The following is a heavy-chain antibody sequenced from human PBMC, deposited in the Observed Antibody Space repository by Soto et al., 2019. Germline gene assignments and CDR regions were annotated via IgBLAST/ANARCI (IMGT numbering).Heavy chain of an antibody. CDR3: ARECGGDCTNAFDL. V-gene: IGHV3-66*01. D-gene: IGHD2-21*01. CDR1: GFTVSSNY. Sequence: QLVESGGGLVQPGGSLRLSCAASGFTVSSNYMNWVRQAPGKGLEWLSVLYSGAGTYYADSVKDRFTISRDNSKNTPYLQLNSLRAEGTAIYYCARECGGDCTNAFDLWGQGTMVTVSP. J-gene: IGHJ3*01. CDR2: LYSGAGT.